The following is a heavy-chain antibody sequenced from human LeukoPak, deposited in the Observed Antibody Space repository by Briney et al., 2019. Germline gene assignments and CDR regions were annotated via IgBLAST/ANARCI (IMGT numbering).Heavy chain of an antibody. CDR2: ISWNGGST. J-gene: IGHJ4*02. CDR1: GFTFDDYG. V-gene: IGHV3-20*04. CDR3: ARVIYCTNGVCYTINEYFDY. Sequence: RSGGSLRLSCAASGFTFDDYGMSWVRQAPGKGLEWVSGISWNGGSTGYADSVKGRFTISRDNAKNSLYLQMNSLRAEDTALYYCARVIYCTNGVCYTINEYFDYWGQGTLVTVSS. D-gene: IGHD2-8*01.